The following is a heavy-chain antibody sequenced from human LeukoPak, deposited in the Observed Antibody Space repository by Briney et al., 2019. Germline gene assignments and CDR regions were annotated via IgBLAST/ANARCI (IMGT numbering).Heavy chain of an antibody. Sequence: SVKVSCKASGGTFSSYAISWVRQAPGQGLEWMGGIIPIFGTANYAQKFQGRVTITADKSTSTAYMELSSLRSEDTAVYYCARDGGVAGIGDDAFDIWGQGTMVTVSS. V-gene: IGHV1-69*06. CDR2: IIPIFGTA. J-gene: IGHJ3*02. CDR3: ARDGGVAGIGDDAFDI. D-gene: IGHD6-19*01. CDR1: GGTFSSYA.